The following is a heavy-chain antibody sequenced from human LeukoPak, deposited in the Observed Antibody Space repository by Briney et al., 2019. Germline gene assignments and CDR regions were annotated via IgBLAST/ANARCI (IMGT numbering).Heavy chain of an antibody. Sequence: QPGGSLRLSCAASGFTLSNYAMSWLRQAPGKGLEWVSTMSNTGGASYYADSVKGRFTISRDSSKNTLHLQMNSLRAEDTAVYYCAQIPYESSIFSRIYWGQGTLVTVSS. J-gene: IGHJ4*02. CDR3: AQIPYESSIFSRIY. D-gene: IGHD3-22*01. V-gene: IGHV3-23*01. CDR1: GFTLSNYA. CDR2: MSNTGGAS.